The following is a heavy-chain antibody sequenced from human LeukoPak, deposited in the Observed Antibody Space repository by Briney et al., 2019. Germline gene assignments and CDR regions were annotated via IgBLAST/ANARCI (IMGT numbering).Heavy chain of an antibody. CDR1: GFSFSSHG. V-gene: IGHV3-30*18. D-gene: IGHD2-15*01. J-gene: IGHJ4*02. CDR2: IPFDGSDK. CDR3: AKGCRSGSICFLIDY. Sequence: GGSLRLSCAASGFSFSSHGMHWVRQAPGKGLEWVAVIPFDGSDKYYADSVKGRFTISRDNSKNTLYVQMNSLRAEDTAVYYCAKGCRSGSICFLIDYWGQGTLVTVSS.